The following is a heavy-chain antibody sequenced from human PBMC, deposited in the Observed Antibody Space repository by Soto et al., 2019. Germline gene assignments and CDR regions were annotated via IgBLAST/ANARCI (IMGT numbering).Heavy chain of an antibody. CDR2: INHVGGT. CDR3: VGARYGGVGATYSES. J-gene: IGHJ4*02. Sequence: LSLTCAVYGGFLSESYWTWIRQPPGKGLEWIGEINHVGGTNYNPSLKSRVTMSLDTSQTQFSLRLLSVTAADTAVYYCVGARYGGVGATYSESWGQGALVTVSS. CDR1: GGFLSESY. V-gene: IGHV4-34*01. D-gene: IGHD1-26*01.